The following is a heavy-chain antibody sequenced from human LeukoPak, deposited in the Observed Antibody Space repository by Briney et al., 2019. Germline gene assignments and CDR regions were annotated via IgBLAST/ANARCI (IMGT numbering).Heavy chain of an antibody. J-gene: IGHJ4*02. CDR1: GYSFTSYW. Sequence: GESLKISCKGSGYSFTSYWIDWVRQIPAKGLEWMGIIYPGDSDTRYSPSFQGQVTISADKSISTAYLQWSSLKASDTAMYYCARRVKGDCYDYWAREPWSPSPQ. CDR3: ARRVKGDCYDY. V-gene: IGHV5-51*01. CDR2: IYPGDSDT.